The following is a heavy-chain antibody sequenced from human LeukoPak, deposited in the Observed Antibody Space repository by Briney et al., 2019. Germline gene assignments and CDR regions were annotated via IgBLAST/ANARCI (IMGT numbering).Heavy chain of an antibody. Sequence: GGSLRLSCAASGFTFRNYAMSWVRQAPGKGLEWVSAIVGSGSSTYYADSVKGRFTISRDNSKNTLYLRLNRLRAEDTAVYYCAKWGDYDILTGYYDPDYWGQGTLVTVSS. CDR2: IVGSGSST. J-gene: IGHJ4*02. D-gene: IGHD3-9*01. V-gene: IGHV3-23*01. CDR3: AKWGDYDILTGYYDPDY. CDR1: GFTFRNYA.